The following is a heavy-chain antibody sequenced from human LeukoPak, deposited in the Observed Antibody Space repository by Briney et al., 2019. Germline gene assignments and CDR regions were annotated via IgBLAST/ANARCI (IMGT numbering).Heavy chain of an antibody. D-gene: IGHD6-13*01. Sequence: ASVKVSCKASGYTFTSYYMHWVRQAPGQGLEWMGIINPSGGSTSYAQKFQGRVTITRDRSTSTVYMELSSLRFEDTAVYYCARLGAAAVDYWGQGTLVTVSS. V-gene: IGHV1-46*01. CDR3: ARLGAAAVDY. CDR1: GYTFTSYY. J-gene: IGHJ4*02. CDR2: INPSGGST.